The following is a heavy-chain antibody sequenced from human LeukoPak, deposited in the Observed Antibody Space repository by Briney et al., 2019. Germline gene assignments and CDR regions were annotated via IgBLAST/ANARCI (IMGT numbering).Heavy chain of an antibody. CDR1: GFTFSSYA. Sequence: PGGSLRLSCAASGFTFSSYAMHWVRQAPGKGLEWVAVISYDGSNKYYADSVKGRFTISRDNSKNTLYLQMNSLRAEDTAVYYCARGGKANEAGAGKFDYWGQGTLVTVSS. CDR2: ISYDGSNK. J-gene: IGHJ4*02. D-gene: IGHD6-13*01. V-gene: IGHV3-30-3*01. CDR3: ARGGKANEAGAGKFDY.